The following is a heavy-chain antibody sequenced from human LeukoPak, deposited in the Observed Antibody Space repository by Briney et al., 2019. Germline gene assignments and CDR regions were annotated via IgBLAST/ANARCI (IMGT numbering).Heavy chain of an antibody. CDR2: INWNGGST. CDR3: ARGNYYDSSGYYSFDY. V-gene: IGHV3-20*04. Sequence: GGSLRLSCAASGFTFDDYGMSWVRQAPGKGLEWVSGINWNGGSTGYADSVKGRFTISRDNTKKSLYLQMNSLRAEDTALYYCARGNYYDSSGYYSFDYWGQGTLVTVSS. CDR1: GFTFDDYG. D-gene: IGHD3-22*01. J-gene: IGHJ4*02.